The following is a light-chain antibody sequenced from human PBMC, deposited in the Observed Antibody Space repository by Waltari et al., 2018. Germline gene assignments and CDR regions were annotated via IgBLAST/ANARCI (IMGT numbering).Light chain of an antibody. CDR1: SSDVGGYNY. Sequence: QSALTQPASVSGSPGQSITISCTGTSSDVGGYNYVSWYQQHPGKAPNLLIYDVSKRPSGCSNRFSGSKPGHTASLTVSGLHAEGEADYYCSSYTIRSTVVFGGGTKLTVL. V-gene: IGLV2-14*01. CDR3: SSYTIRSTVV. J-gene: IGLJ2*01. CDR2: DVS.